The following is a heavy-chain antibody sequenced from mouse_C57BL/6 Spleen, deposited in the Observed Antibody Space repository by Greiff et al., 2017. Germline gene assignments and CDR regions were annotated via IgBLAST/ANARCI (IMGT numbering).Heavy chain of an antibody. J-gene: IGHJ2*01. CDR3: ARIGADDGDFDY. V-gene: IGHV1-63*01. Sequence: QVQLKESGAELVRPGTSVKMSCKASGYTFTNYWIGWAKQRPGHGLEWIGDIYPGGGYTNYNEKFKGKATLTADKSSSTAYMQFSSQSSEESAIYYCARIGADDGDFDYWGQGTTLTVSS. D-gene: IGHD2-12*01. CDR2: IYPGGGYT. CDR1: GYTFTNYW.